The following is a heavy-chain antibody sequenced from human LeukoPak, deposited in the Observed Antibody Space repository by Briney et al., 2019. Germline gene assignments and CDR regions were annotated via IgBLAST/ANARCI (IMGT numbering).Heavy chain of an antibody. J-gene: IGHJ4*02. D-gene: IGHD2-15*01. Sequence: SETLSLTCTVSGGSISSYYWSCIRQPPGKGLEWIGYIYYSGSTYYNPSLKSRVTISVDTSKNQFSLKLSSVTAADTAVYYCARDDISGGSSNYWGQGTLVTVSS. V-gene: IGHV4-59*06. CDR3: ARDDISGGSSNY. CDR2: IYYSGST. CDR1: GGSISSYY.